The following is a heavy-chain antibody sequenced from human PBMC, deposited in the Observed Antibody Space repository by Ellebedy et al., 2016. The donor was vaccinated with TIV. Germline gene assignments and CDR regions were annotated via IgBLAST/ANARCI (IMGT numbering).Heavy chain of an antibody. V-gene: IGHV1-69*13. CDR3: ARDPGAGYYDSSGYYTGSYFQH. CDR2: IIPIFGTA. J-gene: IGHJ1*01. D-gene: IGHD3-22*01. CDR1: GGTFSSYA. Sequence: SVKVSCXASGGTFSSYAISWVRQAPGQGIEWLGGIIPIFGTANYAQKFQGRVTITADESTSTAYMELSSLRSEDTAVYYCARDPGAGYYDSSGYYTGSYFQHWGQGTLVTVSS.